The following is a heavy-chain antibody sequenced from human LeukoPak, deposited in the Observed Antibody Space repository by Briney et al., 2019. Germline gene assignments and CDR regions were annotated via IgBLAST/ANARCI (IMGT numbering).Heavy chain of an antibody. CDR2: INPNSGGT. D-gene: IGHD2-2*01. J-gene: IGHJ4*02. V-gene: IGHV1-2*02. CDR3: ARIVQYCSSTSCYFFDY. Sequence: ASVKVSCKASGYTFTGYYIHWVRQAPGQGLEWMGWINPNSGGTKYAQKFQGGVTLTRDTSISTAYMELRSLRSDDTAVYYCARIVQYCSSTSCYFFDYWGQGTLVTVSS. CDR1: GYTFTGYY.